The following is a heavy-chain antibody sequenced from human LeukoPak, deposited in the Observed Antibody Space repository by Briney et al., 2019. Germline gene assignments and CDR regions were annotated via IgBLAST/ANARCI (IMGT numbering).Heavy chain of an antibody. CDR1: GGAISSGSYY. CDR3: ARLDSGDYFFDY. V-gene: IGHV4-39*01. J-gene: IGHJ4*02. Sequence: SETLSLTCTVSGGAISSGSYYWGWIRQPPGKGLKWLGTVFYSGTTYYNPSLKSRVTISVDTSKNQFSLGLSSVTAADTAVYYCARLDSGDYFFDYWGQGTLVTVSS. CDR2: VFYSGTT. D-gene: IGHD4-17*01.